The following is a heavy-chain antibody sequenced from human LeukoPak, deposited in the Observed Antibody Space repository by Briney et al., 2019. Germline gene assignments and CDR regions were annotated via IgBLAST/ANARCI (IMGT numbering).Heavy chain of an antibody. CDR3: AKGGALWSGYKGLDY. V-gene: IGHV3-30*02. J-gene: IGHJ4*02. CDR2: IGFNGNNK. Sequence: PGGSLRLSCAASGFTFSDYGMHWVRQAPGKGLEWVAFIGFNGNNKHFADSVMGRFTISRDNSNNTLYLQMNSLRPEDTAVYYCAKGGALWSGYKGLDYWGQGALVTVSS. CDR1: GFTFSDYG. D-gene: IGHD3-3*01.